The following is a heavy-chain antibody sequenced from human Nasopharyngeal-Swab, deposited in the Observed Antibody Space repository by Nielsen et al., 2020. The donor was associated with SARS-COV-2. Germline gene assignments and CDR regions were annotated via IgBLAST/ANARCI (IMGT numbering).Heavy chain of an antibody. Sequence: WIRQPPGKGLEWVSVIYSGGSSTYYAGSVKGRFTISRDNSKNTLYLQMNSLRAEDTAVYYCAKAVIEVDSDYYFDYWGQGTLVTVSS. J-gene: IGHJ4*02. V-gene: IGHV3-23*03. CDR2: IYSGGSST. CDR3: AKAVIEVDSDYYFDY. D-gene: IGHD2/OR15-2a*01.